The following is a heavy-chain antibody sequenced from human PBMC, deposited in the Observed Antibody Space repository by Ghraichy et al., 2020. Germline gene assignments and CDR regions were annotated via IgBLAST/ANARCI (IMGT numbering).Heavy chain of an antibody. D-gene: IGHD3-16*01. CDR3: ARGAPGGFAY. CDR1: GGSVSSDNYY. CDR2: ISYSGST. J-gene: IGHJ4*02. V-gene: IGHV4-61*01. Sequence: SETLSLTCTVSGGSVSSDNYYWSRIRQPPGKGLEWIGYISYSGSTNYNPSLKSRVTILVDTSKNQFSLKLNSVTAADTAVYYCARGAPGGFAYRGQGTLVTVSS.